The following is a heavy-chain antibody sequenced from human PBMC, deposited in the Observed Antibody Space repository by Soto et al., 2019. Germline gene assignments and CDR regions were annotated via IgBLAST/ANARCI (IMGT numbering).Heavy chain of an antibody. CDR2: ISSSSSYI. V-gene: IGHV3-21*01. J-gene: IGHJ4*02. CDR3: ARDHDYGDAFDY. D-gene: IGHD4-17*01. Sequence: EVQLVESGGGLVKPGGSLRLSCAASGFTFSSYSMNWVRQAPGKGLEWVSSISSSSSYIYYADSVKGRFTISRDNAKNSLYLQMNSLRAEDTAGYYCARDHDYGDAFDYWGQGTLVTVSS. CDR1: GFTFSSYS.